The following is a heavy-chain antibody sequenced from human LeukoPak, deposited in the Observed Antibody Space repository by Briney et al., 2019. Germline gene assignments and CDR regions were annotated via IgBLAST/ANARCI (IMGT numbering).Heavy chain of an antibody. Sequence: GGTLRLSCAASGVTFNSYGMYWVRQAPGNGLEGGAVISYDGSYKYYAETVKGRFTISRDNSKNTLYLQMNSLRAEDTAVYYCAKGGSSWSEIDYWGRGTLVSVST. CDR2: ISYDGSYK. CDR1: GVTFNSYG. CDR3: AKGGSSWSEIDY. V-gene: IGHV3-30*18. J-gene: IGHJ4*02. D-gene: IGHD6-13*01.